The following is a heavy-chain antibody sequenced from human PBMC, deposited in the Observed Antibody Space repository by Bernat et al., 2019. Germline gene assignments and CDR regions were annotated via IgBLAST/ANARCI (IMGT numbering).Heavy chain of an antibody. Sequence: EVQLVESGGGLIQPGGSLTLSCAASGFTVSVNYMSWVRQAPGKGLEWLSVLYTNGKTYYADREQGRFTIYRARSGNTVYVQMSSLRADDTAVYYCAGDMPTPDQWLPTTWAQRTLFTVPS. J-gene: IGHJ1*01. D-gene: IGHD6-19*01. V-gene: IGHV3-53*01. CDR1: GFTVSVNY. CDR3: AGDMPTPDQWLPTT. CDR2: LYTNGKT.